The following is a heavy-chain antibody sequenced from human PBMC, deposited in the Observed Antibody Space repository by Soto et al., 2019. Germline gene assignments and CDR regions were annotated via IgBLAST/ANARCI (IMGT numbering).Heavy chain of an antibody. D-gene: IGHD6-13*01. Sequence: AAVAASWKASVYTLTVCHMRWVRQATGQGLEWMGWINPNSGGTNYAQKFQGRVTMTRDTSISTAYMELSRLRSDDTAVYYCARSAGYSSSYHFDYWGQGTLVTVSS. V-gene: IGHV1-2*02. CDR2: INPNSGGT. CDR1: VYTLTVCH. J-gene: IGHJ4*02. CDR3: ARSAGYSSSYHFDY.